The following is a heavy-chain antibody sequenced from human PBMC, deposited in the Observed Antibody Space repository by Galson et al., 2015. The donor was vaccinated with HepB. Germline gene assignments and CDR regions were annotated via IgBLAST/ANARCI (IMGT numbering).Heavy chain of an antibody. CDR3: VRYFGWFYFDT. J-gene: IGHJ4*02. V-gene: IGHV6-1*01. D-gene: IGHD3-9*01. Sequence: CAISGDSVSSNSVAWSWIKQSLSRGLEWLGRTYYRSKWYSDYAVSVRGRITVNSDTSKNQFSLQLDSVTPEDTAVYYCVRYFGWFYFDTWGQGTLVTVSS. CDR2: TYYRSKWYS. CDR1: GDSVSSNSVA.